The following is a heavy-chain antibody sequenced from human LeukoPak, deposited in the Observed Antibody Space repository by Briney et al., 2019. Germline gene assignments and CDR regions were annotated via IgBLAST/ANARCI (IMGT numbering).Heavy chain of an antibody. CDR2: ISSSSSYI. D-gene: IGHD6-19*01. CDR3: ARDTAVAGPADFYYYYYGMDV. J-gene: IGHJ6*02. V-gene: IGHV3-21*01. Sequence: GGSLRLSCAASGFTFSSYAMSWVRQAPGKGLEWVSSISSSSSYIYYADSVKGRFTISRDNAKNSLYLQMNSLRAEDTAVYYCARDTAVAGPADFYYYYYGMDVWGQGTTVTVSS. CDR1: GFTFSSYA.